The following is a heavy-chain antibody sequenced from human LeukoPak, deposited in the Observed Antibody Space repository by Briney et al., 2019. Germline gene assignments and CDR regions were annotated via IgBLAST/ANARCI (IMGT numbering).Heavy chain of an antibody. D-gene: IGHD3-22*01. CDR1: GFTFSSYS. CDR2: ISSSSSYI. Sequence: PGGSLRLSCAASGFTFSSYSMNWVRQAPGKGLEWVSSISSSSSYIYYADSVKGRFTVSRDNAKNSLYQQMNSLRAEDTAVYYCARAFTGYYDSSGYYSRDYWGQGILVTVSS. CDR3: ARAFTGYYDSSGYYSRDY. V-gene: IGHV3-21*01. J-gene: IGHJ4*02.